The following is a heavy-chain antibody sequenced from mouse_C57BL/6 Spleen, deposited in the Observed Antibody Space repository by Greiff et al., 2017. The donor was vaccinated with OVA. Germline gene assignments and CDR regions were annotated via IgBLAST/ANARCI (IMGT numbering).Heavy chain of an antibody. CDR3: ARIFDDYGRVWYFDV. V-gene: IGHV1-52*01. CDR1: GYTFTSYW. CDR2: IDPSDSET. J-gene: IGHJ1*03. Sequence: QVQLQQPGAELVRPGSSVKLSCKASGYTFTSYWMHWVKQRPIQGLAWIGNIDPSDSETHYNQKFKDKATLTVDKSSSTAYMQLSSLTSEDSAVYYCARIFDDYGRVWYFDVWGTGTTVTVSS. D-gene: IGHD2-4*01.